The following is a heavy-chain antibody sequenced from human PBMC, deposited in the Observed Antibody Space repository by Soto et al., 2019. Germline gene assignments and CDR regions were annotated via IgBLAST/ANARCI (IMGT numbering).Heavy chain of an antibody. CDR2: IYNSGST. D-gene: IGHD2-15*01. Sequence: QVQLQESGPGLVKPSGTLSLTCAVSGGSISSSQWWGGVRQSPGRGLEWIGRIYNSGSTNYNPTLYSRVTASQDASKNQYSQKLTSGAAADTANYYGAAREGLPAPFDIWGQGTMVTVSS. CDR3: AAREGLPAPFDI. V-gene: IGHV4-4*02. J-gene: IGHJ3*02. CDR1: GGSISSSQW.